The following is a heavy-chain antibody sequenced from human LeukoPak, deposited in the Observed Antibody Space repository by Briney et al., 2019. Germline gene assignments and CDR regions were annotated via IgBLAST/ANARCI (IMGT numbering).Heavy chain of an antibody. CDR1: GFSLSTSGVS. Sequence: SGPALVKPTQTLTLTCTFSGFSLSTSGVSVTWIRQPPGKALEWLARIDWDDDKYYRTSLMPRLTISKDTSKNQVVLTMTTMGPADTATYYCAHILAMEPNPDEAFDVWGPGTMVTVSS. CDR3: AHILAMEPNPDEAFDV. V-gene: IGHV2-70*11. CDR2: IDWDDDK. D-gene: IGHD1-14*01. J-gene: IGHJ3*01.